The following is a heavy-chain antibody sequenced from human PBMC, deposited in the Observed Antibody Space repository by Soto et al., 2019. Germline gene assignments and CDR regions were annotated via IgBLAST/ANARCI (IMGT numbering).Heavy chain of an antibody. Sequence: SETLSLTCGVSGYSISSGYYWGWIRQPPGKGLEWIGSIFHSGSTYYSPSLKSRVTISVDTSKNQFSLRLNSVTAADTAVYYCARRYGAGSYGYFQHWGQGTLVTVSS. J-gene: IGHJ1*01. D-gene: IGHD3-10*01. V-gene: IGHV4-38-2*01. CDR2: IFHSGST. CDR1: GYSISSGYY. CDR3: ARRYGAGSYGYFQH.